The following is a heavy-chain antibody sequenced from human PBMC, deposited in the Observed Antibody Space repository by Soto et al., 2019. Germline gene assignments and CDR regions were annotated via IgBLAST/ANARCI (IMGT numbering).Heavy chain of an antibody. Sequence: GGSLRLSCAASAFTFSRYPMSWVRQAPGKGLEWVSAISVSGSGTYYADSVKGRFTISRDNSKNTLSLQMNSLRAEDTAVYYCAKGATWFDPWGQGTLVTVSS. J-gene: IGHJ5*02. CDR3: AKGATWFDP. CDR1: AFTFSRYP. V-gene: IGHV3-23*01. CDR2: ISVSGSGT.